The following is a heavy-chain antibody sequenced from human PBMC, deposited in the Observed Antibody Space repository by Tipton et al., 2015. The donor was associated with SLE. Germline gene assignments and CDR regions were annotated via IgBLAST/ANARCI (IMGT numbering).Heavy chain of an antibody. Sequence: TLSLTCTVSGGAISTFYWSWIRQSAGKGLEWIGRIYSSGRTNYNPSLKSRVTMSVDTSRKQFSLKLTSVTAADTAVYYCARRGWVDAFDIWGQGTMDIVSS. V-gene: IGHV4-4*07. J-gene: IGHJ3*02. D-gene: IGHD6-19*01. CDR3: ARRGWVDAFDI. CDR2: IYSSGRT. CDR1: GGAISTFY.